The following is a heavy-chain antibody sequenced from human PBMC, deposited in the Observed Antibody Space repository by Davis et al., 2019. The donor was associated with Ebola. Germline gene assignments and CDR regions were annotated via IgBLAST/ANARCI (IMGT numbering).Heavy chain of an antibody. CDR1: GFNVSGNY. Sequence: SLIIPCTSPGFNVSGNYMRCVPQAPGNGLERVAVIHRGGSTYYADSAKGRFTISRDNSKDTVHLQMNSLRAEDTAVYYCTRGRGGSSWELYWGQGTLVTVSS. V-gene: IGHV3-53*01. D-gene: IGHD6-13*01. CDR2: IHRGGST. J-gene: IGHJ4*02. CDR3: TRGRGGSSWELY.